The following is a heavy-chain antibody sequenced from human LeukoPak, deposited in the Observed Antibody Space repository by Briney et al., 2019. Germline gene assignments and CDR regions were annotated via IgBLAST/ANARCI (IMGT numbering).Heavy chain of an antibody. Sequence: SETLSLTCAVYGGSFSGYYWSWIRQPPGKGLEWIGEINHSGSTNYNPSLKSRVTISVDTSKNQFSLKLSSVTAADTAVYYCARGHSNSGAFDIWGQGTMVTVS. D-gene: IGHD1-26*01. J-gene: IGHJ3*02. CDR1: GGSFSGYY. CDR3: ARGHSNSGAFDI. V-gene: IGHV4-34*01. CDR2: INHSGST.